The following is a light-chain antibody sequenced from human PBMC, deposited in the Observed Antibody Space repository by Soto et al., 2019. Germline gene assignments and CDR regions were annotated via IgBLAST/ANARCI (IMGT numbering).Light chain of an antibody. CDR1: SGDVGVYKF. V-gene: IGLV2-14*01. J-gene: IGLJ1*01. Sequence: QSALTQPASVSGSPGQWITISCTGTSGDVGVYKFVSWYQQHPGKAPKLIIYEVSNRPSGVSSRFSGSMSGNTASLTISGLQAEDEADYYCGSYTGTIYVFGTGTKLTVL. CDR2: EVS. CDR3: GSYTGTIYV.